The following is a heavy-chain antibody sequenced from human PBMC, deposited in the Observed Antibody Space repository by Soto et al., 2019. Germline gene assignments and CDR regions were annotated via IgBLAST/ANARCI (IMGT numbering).Heavy chain of an antibody. J-gene: IGHJ3*02. D-gene: IGHD6-19*01. V-gene: IGHV4-39*01. CDR1: GGSIGSNIYS. CDR2: IFYSGST. Sequence: SETLSLTCTVSGGSIGSNIYSWGWIRQPPGKGLEWIGTIFYSGSTYYNSSLKSRVTISLDTSKNQFSLKLSSVTAADTAVYYCARRGSGWYDAFDIWGQGTMVTVSS. CDR3: ARRGSGWYDAFDI.